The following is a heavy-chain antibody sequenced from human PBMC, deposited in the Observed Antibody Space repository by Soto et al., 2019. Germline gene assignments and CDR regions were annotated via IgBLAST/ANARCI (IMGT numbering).Heavy chain of an antibody. CDR3: ARGLDQPPVGLYFDT. CDR1: GGTFNSYL. Sequence: QVQLVQSGAEVKNPGSSVKVSCKTSGGTFNSYLIDWVRQATGQGLEWMGGIIPACGTATYAQKFQGRVTITADKSTTTAYMELRTLTSEDTAVYYCARGLDQPPVGLYFDTWGQGTLVTVSS. CDR2: IIPACGTA. J-gene: IGHJ4*02. D-gene: IGHD2-2*01. V-gene: IGHV1-69*06.